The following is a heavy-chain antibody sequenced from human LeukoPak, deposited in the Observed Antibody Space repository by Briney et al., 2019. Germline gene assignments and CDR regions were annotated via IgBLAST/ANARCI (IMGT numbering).Heavy chain of an antibody. J-gene: IGHJ4*02. CDR3: AKAPTRPTWYSRSPEYFDY. V-gene: IGHV3-23*01. CDR2: ISGSGGST. Sequence: GGSLRVSCAASPFTFSSYAMSSVRQAPGKGLDWVSAISGSGGSTYYADSVKGRFTISRDNSKNTLYLQMNSLRAEDTSVYYCAKAPTRPTWYSRSPEYFDYWGQGTLVTVSS. D-gene: IGHD6-6*01. CDR1: PFTFSSYA.